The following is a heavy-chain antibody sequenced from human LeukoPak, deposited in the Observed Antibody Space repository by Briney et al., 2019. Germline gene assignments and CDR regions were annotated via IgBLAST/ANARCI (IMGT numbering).Heavy chain of an antibody. J-gene: IGHJ4*02. CDR1: GGSISSGGYY. D-gene: IGHD6-13*01. Sequence: SETLSLTCTVSGGSISSGGYYWSWLRQPPGKGLEWIGYIYYSGSTNYNPSLKSRVTTSVDTSKNQFSLKLSSVTAADTAVYYCARLGTSSWYSPLDYWGQGTLVTVSS. V-gene: IGHV4-61*08. CDR2: IYYSGST. CDR3: ARLGTSSWYSPLDY.